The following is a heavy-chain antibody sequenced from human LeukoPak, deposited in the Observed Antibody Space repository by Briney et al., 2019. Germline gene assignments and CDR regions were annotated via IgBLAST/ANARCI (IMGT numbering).Heavy chain of an antibody. V-gene: IGHV3-23*01. J-gene: IGHJ4*02. Sequence: GGSLRLSCAASGFTFTNYAMSWVRQAPGKGLEWVSMISGSGDDTYYADSVKGRFIISRDNSKNTLYLQMNSLRAEDTAIYYCTTLPLPGGVFWGQATPATVPS. CDR1: GFTFTNYA. CDR2: ISGSGDDT. CDR3: TTLPLPGGVF. D-gene: IGHD3-3*01.